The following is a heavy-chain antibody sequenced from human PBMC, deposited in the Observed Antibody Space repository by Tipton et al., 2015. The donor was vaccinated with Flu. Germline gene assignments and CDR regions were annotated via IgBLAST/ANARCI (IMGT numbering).Heavy chain of an antibody. CDR2: IYYSGST. CDR1: GGSISSSSYY. V-gene: IGHV4-39*01. J-gene: IGHJ4*02. Sequence: LRLSCTVSGGSISSSSYYWGWIRQPPRKGLEWIGSIYYSGSTYYNPSLKSRVTISVDTSKNQFSLKLSSVTAADTAVYYCARHDPKSSGSYSGENYFDYWGQGTLVTVSS. D-gene: IGHD1-26*01. CDR3: ARHDPKSSGSYSGENYFDY.